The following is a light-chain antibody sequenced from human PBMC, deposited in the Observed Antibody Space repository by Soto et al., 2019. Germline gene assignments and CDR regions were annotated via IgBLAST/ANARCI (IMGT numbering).Light chain of an antibody. J-gene: IGKJ4*01. CDR2: DVS. Sequence: EIVLTQSPGTLSLSPGEIATLSFRASQSVSSNFLAWYQQKPGQAPRLLIYDVSRRATAIPARFSGSGSGTDFTLTISSLEPEDFAVYYCQQRTSWPTFGGGTKVDIK. CDR1: QSVSSNF. V-gene: IGKV3D-20*02. CDR3: QQRTSWPT.